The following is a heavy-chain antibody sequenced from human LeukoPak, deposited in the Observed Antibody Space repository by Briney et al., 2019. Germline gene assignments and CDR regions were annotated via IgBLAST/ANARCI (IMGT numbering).Heavy chain of an antibody. D-gene: IGHD3-22*01. J-gene: IGHJ3*01. Sequence: ASVKVSCTASGYTFTDYYMHWVRQAPGQGLEWMGWIDPHSGGTKYAQKFQGRVTMTRDTSISTAYMELSSLRSDDRAVYYCAREYYDTSGRKHAFDVWGQGTMVTVSS. CDR2: IDPHSGGT. CDR3: AREYYDTSGRKHAFDV. CDR1: GYTFTDYY. V-gene: IGHV1-2*02.